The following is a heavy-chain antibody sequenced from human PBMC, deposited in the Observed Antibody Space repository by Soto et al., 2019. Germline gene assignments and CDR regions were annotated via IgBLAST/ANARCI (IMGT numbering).Heavy chain of an antibody. V-gene: IGHV4-61*01. CDR2: IFYTGIT. CDR3: ARYKSNYYYGMDV. J-gene: IGHJ6*02. CDR1: AGSVSRGSYF. D-gene: IGHD1-20*01. Sequence: SETLSLTCTVSAGSVSRGSYFWSWIRQPPGKGLEWIGYIFYTGITKYNPSLKSRVTISVDTSNNQFSLKLSSVTAADTAVYYCARYKSNYYYGMDVWGQGTTVTVSS.